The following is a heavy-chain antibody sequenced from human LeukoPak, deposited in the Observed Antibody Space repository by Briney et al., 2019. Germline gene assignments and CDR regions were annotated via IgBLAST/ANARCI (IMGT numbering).Heavy chain of an antibody. CDR3: ARAPVLQVVRGSPTSWFDP. J-gene: IGHJ5*02. Sequence: PGGSLRLSCAASEFTFSSYSMSWVRQAPGKGLEWIGEINHSGSTNYNPSLKSRVTISVDTSKNQFSLKLSSVTAADTAVYYCARAPVLQVVRGSPTSWFDPWGQGTLVTVSS. D-gene: IGHD3-10*02. CDR1: EFTFSSYS. CDR2: INHSGST. V-gene: IGHV4-34*01.